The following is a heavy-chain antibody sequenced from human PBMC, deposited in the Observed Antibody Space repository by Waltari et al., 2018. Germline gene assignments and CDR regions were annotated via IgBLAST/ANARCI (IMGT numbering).Heavy chain of an antibody. Sequence: QVQLQESGPGLVKPSETLSLTCAVSGYSISSGYYWGWIRQPPGKGLEWIGSIYHSGSTYDNPSLKSRVTISVDTSKNQFSLKLSSVTAADTAVYYCARRGGAIAAFFDYWGQGTLVTVSS. V-gene: IGHV4-38-2*01. D-gene: IGHD6-13*01. CDR1: GYSISSGYY. J-gene: IGHJ4*02. CDR2: IYHSGST. CDR3: ARRGGAIAAFFDY.